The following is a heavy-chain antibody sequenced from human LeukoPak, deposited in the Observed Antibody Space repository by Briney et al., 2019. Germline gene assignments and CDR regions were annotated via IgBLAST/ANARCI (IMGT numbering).Heavy chain of an antibody. CDR3: ARVGCSSSSCLGY. CDR2: IIPIFGTA. Sequence: ASVKVSCKASGGTFSSYAMSWVRQAPGQGLEWMGRIIPIFGTANYAQKFQGRVTITTDESTSTACMELSSLRSEDTAVYYCARVGCSSSSCLGYWGQGTLVTVSS. J-gene: IGHJ4*02. D-gene: IGHD2-2*01. V-gene: IGHV1-69*05. CDR1: GGTFSSYA.